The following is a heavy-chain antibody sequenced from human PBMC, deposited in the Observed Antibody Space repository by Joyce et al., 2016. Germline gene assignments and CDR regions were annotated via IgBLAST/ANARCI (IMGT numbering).Heavy chain of an antibody. CDR1: GIIFSSKE. CDR3: TTPSCAN. CDR2: INSDDSRI. J-gene: IGHJ4*02. D-gene: IGHD2-2*01. V-gene: IGHV3-48*03. Sequence: EVHLVESGGGLVQPGGSLRLSCAASGIIFSSKEMTWVRQAPGKGLGWISSINSDDSRIHYADSVRGRFTISRDNARNSLYLEMNYLRVEDTAIYYCTTPSCANWGQGSLVTVSS.